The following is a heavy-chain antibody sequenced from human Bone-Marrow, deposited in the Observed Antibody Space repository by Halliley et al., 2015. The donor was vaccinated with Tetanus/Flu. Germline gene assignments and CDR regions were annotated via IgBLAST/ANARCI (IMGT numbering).Heavy chain of an antibody. CDR1: GFTFSHYG. J-gene: IGHJ3*02. CDR2: IWYDGVNK. D-gene: IGHD2-8*02. CDR3: ATAAGGGVSGHPDAFDI. V-gene: IGHV3-33*01. Sequence: SLRLSCAASGFTFSHYGFHWVRQAPGKGLEWVAIIWYDGVNKYYADSVKGRFTISRDNSKSTLYLQMNSLRAEDTAVYYCATAAGGGVSGHPDAFDIWGQGTVVSVPS.